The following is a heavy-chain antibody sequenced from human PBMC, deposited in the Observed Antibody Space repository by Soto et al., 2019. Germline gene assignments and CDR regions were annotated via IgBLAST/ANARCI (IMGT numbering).Heavy chain of an antibody. J-gene: IGHJ4*02. CDR2: IIPILGIA. V-gene: IGHV1-69*04. Sequence: SVKVSCKASGGTFSSYTISWVRQAPGQGLEWMGRIIPILGIANYAQKFQGRVTVTADKSTSTAYMELSSLRSEDTAVYYCARDSIAAAGHFDYWGQGTLVTVSS. D-gene: IGHD6-13*01. CDR1: GGTFSSYT. CDR3: ARDSIAAAGHFDY.